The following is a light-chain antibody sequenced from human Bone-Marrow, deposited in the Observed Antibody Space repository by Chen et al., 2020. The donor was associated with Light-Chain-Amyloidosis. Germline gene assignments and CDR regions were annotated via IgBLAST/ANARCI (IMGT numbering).Light chain of an antibody. CDR3: QSADSSGTYEVI. CDR2: RDT. V-gene: IGLV3-25*03. Sequence: SYELTQPPSASVSPVQTARITCSGDVLPTKYAYWYQQKPGQAPVLVIHRDTERPSGISERFSGSSSGTTATLTISGVQAEDEADYHCQSADSSGTYEVIFGGGTKLTVL. J-gene: IGLJ2*01. CDR1: VLPTKY.